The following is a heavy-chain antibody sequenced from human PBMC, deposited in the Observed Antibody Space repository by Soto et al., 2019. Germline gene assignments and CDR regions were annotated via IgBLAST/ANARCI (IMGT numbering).Heavy chain of an antibody. V-gene: IGHV1-69*01. J-gene: IGHJ4*02. CDR3: ARSIGSSSFYFDF. Sequence: QVQLVQSVAEVKKPGSSVKVSCKASVGTFSNYAISWVRQAPGQGLEWMGGFIPVFGTTHYAQKFEGRVTITADDSTNTDLELRGLRSEDTAIYYCARSIGSSSFYFDFWGKGTLITVSS. D-gene: IGHD6-6*01. CDR2: FIPVFGTT. CDR1: VGTFSNYA.